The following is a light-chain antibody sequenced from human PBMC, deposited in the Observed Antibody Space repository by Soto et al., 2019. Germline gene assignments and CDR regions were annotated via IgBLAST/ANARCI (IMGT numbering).Light chain of an antibody. CDR2: KAS. CDR3: QQYRYFPWT. CDR1: QSISMS. Sequence: DIQMTQSPSTLSASVGDRVTITCRASQSISMSLAWHQQKPGKAPKPLLYKASSLGSGAPSRFSGSGSGTEFTLTLSSLQPDDFATYYCQQYRYFPWTFGQGTKVEMK. J-gene: IGKJ1*01. V-gene: IGKV1-5*03.